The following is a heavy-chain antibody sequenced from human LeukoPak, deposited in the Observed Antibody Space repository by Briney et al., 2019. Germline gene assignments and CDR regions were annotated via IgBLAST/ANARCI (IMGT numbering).Heavy chain of an antibody. V-gene: IGHV1-18*01. CDR1: GYTFTSYG. J-gene: IGHJ4*02. D-gene: IGHD6-19*01. Sequence: ASVKVSCTTSGYTFTSYGVSWVRQAPGQGLEWMGWISAYNGNTNYAQKLQGRVTMTTDTSTGTAYMDLRSLRSDDTAVYYCARLVAGTYFDYWGQGTLVTVSS. CDR3: ARLVAGTYFDY. CDR2: ISAYNGNT.